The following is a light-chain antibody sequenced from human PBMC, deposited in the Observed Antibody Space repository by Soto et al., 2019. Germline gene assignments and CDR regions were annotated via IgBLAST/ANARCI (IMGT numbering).Light chain of an antibody. CDR3: SSYTSSSTVGV. V-gene: IGLV2-14*01. Sequence: QSVLTQPASVSGSPGQSITVSCTGTCSDIGAYDYVSWYQQHPGKAPKVIISEVSKRPSGVSHRFSGSKSGNTASLTISGLQAEDEADYYCSSYTSSSTVGVFGTGTKLTVL. CDR1: CSDIGAYDY. J-gene: IGLJ1*01. CDR2: EVS.